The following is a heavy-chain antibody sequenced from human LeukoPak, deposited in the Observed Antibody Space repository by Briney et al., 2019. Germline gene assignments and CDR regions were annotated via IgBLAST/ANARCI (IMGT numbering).Heavy chain of an antibody. V-gene: IGHV4-39*01. CDR3: ARANCSSTSCYTSGPITDAFDI. D-gene: IGHD2-2*02. Sequence: SETLSLTCTVSGGSISSSSYYWGWIRQPPGKGLEWIGSIYYSGSTYYNPSLKSRVTISVDTSKNQFSLKLSSVTAADTAVYYCARANCSSTSCYTSGPITDAFDIWGQGTMVTVSS. CDR1: GGSISSSSYY. J-gene: IGHJ3*02. CDR2: IYYSGST.